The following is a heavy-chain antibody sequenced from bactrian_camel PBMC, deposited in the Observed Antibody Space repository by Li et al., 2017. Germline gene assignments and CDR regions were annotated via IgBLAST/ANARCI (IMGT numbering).Heavy chain of an antibody. CDR1: EYPDNLYC. D-gene: IGHD2*01. V-gene: IGHV3S1*01. J-gene: IGHJ6*01. CDR3: AAESPYCTTRGYPRPDFGY. CDR2: IDTVRGKT. Sequence: VQLVESGGGSVQPGWSLRLSCSASEYPDNLYCMGWFRRGLRGGRVASIDTVRGKTYHSDYVKGRFTLSQDSAKKTLDLEMNMLRPEDTGMYYCAAESPYCTTRGYPRPDFGYWGQGTQVTVS.